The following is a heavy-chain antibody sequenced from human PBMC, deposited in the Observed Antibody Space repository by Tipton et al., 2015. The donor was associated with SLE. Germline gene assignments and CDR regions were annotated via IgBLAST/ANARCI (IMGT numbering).Heavy chain of an antibody. CDR1: GFTFSSYA. V-gene: IGHV3-64*07. CDR3: ARAPGWLRVFDY. CDR2: ISSNGGST. Sequence: VQLVQSGGGLVQPGGSLRLSCAASGFTFSSYAMHWVRQAPGKGLEYVSAISSNGGSTYYADSVKGRFTISRDNSKNTLYLQMGSLRAEDMAVYYCARAPGWLRVFDYWGQGTLVTVSS. J-gene: IGHJ4*02. D-gene: IGHD5-12*01.